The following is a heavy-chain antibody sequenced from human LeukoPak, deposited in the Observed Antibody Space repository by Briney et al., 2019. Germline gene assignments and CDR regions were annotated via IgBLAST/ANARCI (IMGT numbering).Heavy chain of an antibody. Sequence: GASVKVSCKASGYTFTSYYMHWVRQAPGQGLEWMGIINPSGGSTSYAQKFQGRVTMTRDTSTSTVYMELSSLRSEDTAVYYCARDPIAVAVDYGMDVWGQGTTVTVSS. D-gene: IGHD6-19*01. J-gene: IGHJ6*02. CDR2: INPSGGST. CDR3: ARDPIAVAVDYGMDV. V-gene: IGHV1-46*01. CDR1: GYTFTSYY.